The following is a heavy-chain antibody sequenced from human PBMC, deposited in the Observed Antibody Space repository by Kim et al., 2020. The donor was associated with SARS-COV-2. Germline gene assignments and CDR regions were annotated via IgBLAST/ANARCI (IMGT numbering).Heavy chain of an antibody. CDR1: GGSISSGDYY. J-gene: IGHJ5*02. Sequence: SETLSLTCTVSGGSISSGDYYWSWIRQPPGKGLEWIGYIYYSGSTYYNPSLKSRVTISVDTSKNQFSLKLSSVTAADTAVYYCARDRRTITDYYGSGSYYNGFDPWGQGTLVTVSS. V-gene: IGHV4-30-4*01. CDR3: ARDRRTITDYYGSGSYYNGFDP. D-gene: IGHD3-10*01. CDR2: IYYSGST.